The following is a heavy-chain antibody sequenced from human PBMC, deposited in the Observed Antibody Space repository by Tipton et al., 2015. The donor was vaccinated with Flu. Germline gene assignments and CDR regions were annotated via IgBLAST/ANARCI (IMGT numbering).Heavy chain of an antibody. D-gene: IGHD3-10*01. CDR2: IKQDGSEK. Sequence: SLRLSCAASAFTFTRYWMSWVRQAPGKGLEWVATIKQDGSEKYYVDSVKGRFTISRDNAKNSLYLQMNSLRAEDTALYYCARIAGEYYGSGTYQGVFDYWGLGTLVTVSS. CDR1: AFTFTRYW. J-gene: IGHJ4*02. CDR3: ARIAGEYYGSGTYQGVFDY. V-gene: IGHV3-7*01.